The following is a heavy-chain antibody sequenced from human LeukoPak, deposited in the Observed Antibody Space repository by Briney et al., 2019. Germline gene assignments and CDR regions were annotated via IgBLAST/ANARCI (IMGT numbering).Heavy chain of an antibody. D-gene: IGHD1-26*01. V-gene: IGHV4-4*07. Sequence: PSETLSLTCTVTSGSISGHYWSWIRQPAGKEMQWMGRIYTSGATNYNPSLKSRVTISVDTSKNQFSLKLSSVTAADTAVYYCARGYSGSYIRPFDYWGQGTLVTVSS. CDR3: ARGYSGSYIRPFDY. CDR2: IYTSGAT. J-gene: IGHJ4*02. CDR1: SGSISGHY.